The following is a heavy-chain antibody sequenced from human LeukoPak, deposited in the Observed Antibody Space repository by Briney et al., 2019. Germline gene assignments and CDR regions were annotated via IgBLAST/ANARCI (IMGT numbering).Heavy chain of an antibody. CDR1: GFPFSSYN. Sequence: GGSLRLSCAASGFPFSSYNMHWVRQAPGKGLEWVSYISTTSSVIYYADSVKGRFTISRDNAKNSLYLQMNSLRAEDTAVYYCARAGWYRFDYWGQGTLVTVSS. CDR2: ISTTSSVI. V-gene: IGHV3-48*01. J-gene: IGHJ4*02. D-gene: IGHD6-19*01. CDR3: ARAGWYRFDY.